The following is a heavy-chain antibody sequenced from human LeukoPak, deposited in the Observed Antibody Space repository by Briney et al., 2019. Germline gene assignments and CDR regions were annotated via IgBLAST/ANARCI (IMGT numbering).Heavy chain of an antibody. V-gene: IGHV3-66*01. J-gene: IGHJ4*02. CDR2: IYGGGST. Sequence: GGSLRLSCAASGFTVSSNYMSWVRQAPGKGLEWVSVIYGGGSTYYADSVKGRFTISRDNSKNTLYLQMNSLRAEDTAVYYCARDVYGSGSYYIDYWGQGTLVTVSS. CDR1: GFTVSSNY. CDR3: ARDVYGSGSYYIDY. D-gene: IGHD3-10*01.